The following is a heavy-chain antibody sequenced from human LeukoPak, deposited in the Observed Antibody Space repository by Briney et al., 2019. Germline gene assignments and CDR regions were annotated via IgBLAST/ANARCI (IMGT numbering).Heavy chain of an antibody. CDR3: ARTYYDILTGEGDY. Sequence: ASVKVSCKASGYTFTGYGISWVRQAPGQGLEWMGWISAYNGNTNYAQKLQGRVTMTTDTSTSTAYMELRSLRSDDTAVYYCARTYYDILTGEGDYWGQGTLVTVSS. J-gene: IGHJ4*02. CDR2: ISAYNGNT. CDR1: GYTFTGYG. D-gene: IGHD3-9*01. V-gene: IGHV1-18*01.